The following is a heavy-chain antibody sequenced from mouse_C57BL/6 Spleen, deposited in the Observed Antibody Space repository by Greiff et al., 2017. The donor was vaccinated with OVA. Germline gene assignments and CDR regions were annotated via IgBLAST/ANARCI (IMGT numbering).Heavy chain of an antibody. J-gene: IGHJ4*01. CDR1: GFTFSDYY. Sequence: DVQLVESGGGLVQPGGSLKLSCAASGFTFSDYYMYWVRQTPEKRLEWVAYISNGGGSTYYPDTVKGRFTISRDNAKNTLYLQMSRLKSEDTAMYYCTNAMDYWGQGTSVTVSS. CDR3: TNAMDY. CDR2: ISNGGGST. V-gene: IGHV5-12*01.